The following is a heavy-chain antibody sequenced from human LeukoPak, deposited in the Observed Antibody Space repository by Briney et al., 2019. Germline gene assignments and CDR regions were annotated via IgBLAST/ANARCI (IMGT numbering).Heavy chain of an antibody. D-gene: IGHD3-10*01. J-gene: IGHJ4*02. CDR1: GFTFSSYA. V-gene: IGHV3-30-3*01. CDR2: ISYDGSNK. Sequence: GGSLRLSCAASGFTFSSYAMHWVRQAPGKGLEWVAVISYDGSNKYYADSVKGRFTISRDNAKNSLYLQMNSLRAEDTAVYYCARMVVRGVISRYFDYWGQGTLVTVSS. CDR3: ARMVVRGVISRYFDY.